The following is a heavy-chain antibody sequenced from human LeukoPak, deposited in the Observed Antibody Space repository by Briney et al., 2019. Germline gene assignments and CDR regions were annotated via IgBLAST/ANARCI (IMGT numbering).Heavy chain of an antibody. CDR3: ARKDFSSGSFSY. CDR2: IGLSGYPL. D-gene: IGHD3-22*01. Sequence: GGSLRLSCAVSGFPFSRFYMSWIRQAPGKGLEWISYIGLSGYPLDYADSVRGRFTISRDNAKNSLYLGMNSLRAEGTAVYYCARKDFSSGSFSYWGQGTLVTVSS. J-gene: IGHJ4*02. V-gene: IGHV3-11*04. CDR1: GFPFSRFY.